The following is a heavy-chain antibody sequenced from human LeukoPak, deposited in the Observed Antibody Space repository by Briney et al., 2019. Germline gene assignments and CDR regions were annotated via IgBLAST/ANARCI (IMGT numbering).Heavy chain of an antibody. V-gene: IGHV4-31*03. Sequence: PSETLSLTCTVSGGSISSGGYYWSWIRQHPGKGLEWIGYIYYSRSTYYNPSLKSRVTISVDTSKNQFSLKLSSVTAADTAVYYCARDTSPYLFDYWGQGTLVTVSS. CDR3: ARDTSPYLFDY. CDR2: IYYSRST. J-gene: IGHJ4*02. CDR1: GGSISSGGYY. D-gene: IGHD2-2*01.